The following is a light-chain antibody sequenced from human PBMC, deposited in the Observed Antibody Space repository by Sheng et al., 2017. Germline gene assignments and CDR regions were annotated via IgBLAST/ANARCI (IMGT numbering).Light chain of an antibody. CDR2: AAS. J-gene: IGKJ1*01. CDR1: QSISTY. Sequence: DMQMTQSPSSLSASVGDRVTITCRAGQSISTYLNWYQQKPGKAPKLLIYAASNLQSGVPSRFSGSGSGTYYTLTISSLQPEDFATYYCQQYFSATTFGQGTKVEVK. CDR3: QQYFSATT. V-gene: IGKV1-39*01.